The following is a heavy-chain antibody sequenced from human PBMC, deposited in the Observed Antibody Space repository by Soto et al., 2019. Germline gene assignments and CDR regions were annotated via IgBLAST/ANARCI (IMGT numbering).Heavy chain of an antibody. D-gene: IGHD2-21*01. J-gene: IGHJ4*02. Sequence: PGVSLRLSCAASGFAFSSYGMHWVRQAPGKGLEWVAVISYDVSNKYYADSVKGRFTISRDNSKDTLYLQMNSLRAEDTAVYYCAKSKRAVVVIPFDYLGQRALVTVSS. CDR1: GFAFSSYG. CDR2: ISYDVSNK. CDR3: AKSKRAVVVIPFDY. V-gene: IGHV3-30*18.